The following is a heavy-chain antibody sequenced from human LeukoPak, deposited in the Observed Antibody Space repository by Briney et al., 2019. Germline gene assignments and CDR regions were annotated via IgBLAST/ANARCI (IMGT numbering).Heavy chain of an antibody. CDR1: GFTFSDYY. CDR3: ARDRLVLRPRSSSDY. CDR2: ISSSGSTI. V-gene: IGHV3-11*04. J-gene: IGHJ4*02. D-gene: IGHD6-6*01. Sequence: GGSLRLSCAASGFTFSDYYMSWIRQAPGKGLEWVSYISSSGSTIYYADSVKGRFTISRGDAKNSLYLQMNSLRAEDTAIYYCARDRLVLRPRSSSDYWGQGTLVTVSS.